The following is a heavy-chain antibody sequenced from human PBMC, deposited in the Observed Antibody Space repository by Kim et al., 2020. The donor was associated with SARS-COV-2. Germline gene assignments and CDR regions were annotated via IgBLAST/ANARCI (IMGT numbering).Heavy chain of an antibody. J-gene: IGHJ6*02. CDR3: ATSQGGLELRRYYYGMDV. V-gene: IGHV3-30*03. Sequence: GGSLRLSCAASGFTFSSYGMHWVRQAPGKGLEWVAVISYDGSNKYYADSVKGRFTISRDNSKNTLYLQMNSLRAEDTAVYYCATSQGGLELRRYYYGMDVWGQGTTVTVSS. D-gene: IGHD1-7*01. CDR2: ISYDGSNK. CDR1: GFTFSSYG.